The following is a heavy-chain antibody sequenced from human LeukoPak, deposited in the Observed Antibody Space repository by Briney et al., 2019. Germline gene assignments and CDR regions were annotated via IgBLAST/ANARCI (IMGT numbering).Heavy chain of an antibody. D-gene: IGHD1-1*01. CDR1: GFTFSRYW. CDR2: INPDGSTT. Sequence: PGGSLRLSCAASGFTFSRYWIHWVRQAPGKGLEWVSRINPDGSTTTYADSVKGRFTISRDNAKNTVYLQMNSLRAEDTAVYYCALWRGLEPPLGYYYYYMDVWGKGTTVTVSS. J-gene: IGHJ6*03. V-gene: IGHV3-74*01. CDR3: ALWRGLEPPLGYYYYYMDV.